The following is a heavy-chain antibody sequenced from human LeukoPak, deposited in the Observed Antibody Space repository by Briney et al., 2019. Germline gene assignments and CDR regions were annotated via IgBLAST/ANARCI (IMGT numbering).Heavy chain of an antibody. V-gene: IGHV3-21*01. CDR2: ISTSGAYI. CDR3: ARVVGYSYGSSYGWYYGMDV. Sequence: AGGSLRLSCAASGFTFSNYAMDWVRQAPGKGLEWVSSISTSGAYIYYADSVKGRFTISRDNSKNTLYLQMNSLRAEDTAVYYCARVVGYSYGSSYGWYYGMDVWGQGTTVTVSS. CDR1: GFTFSNYA. J-gene: IGHJ6*02. D-gene: IGHD5-18*01.